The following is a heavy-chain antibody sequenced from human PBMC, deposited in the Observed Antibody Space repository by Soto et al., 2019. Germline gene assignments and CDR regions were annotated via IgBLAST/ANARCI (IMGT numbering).Heavy chain of an antibody. J-gene: IGHJ5*02. V-gene: IGHV3-23*01. CDR1: GFTFSNYA. CDR3: SKDPAYDILTGPENWFDP. D-gene: IGHD3-9*01. Sequence: LRLSCVTSGFTFSNYAMSWVRQAPGRGLEWVSSISGSGASTYYADSVKGRFTISRDNSKNTLHLQMSTLRAKDTAVYYCSKDPAYDILTGPENWFDPWGQGTLVTVSS. CDR2: ISGSGAST.